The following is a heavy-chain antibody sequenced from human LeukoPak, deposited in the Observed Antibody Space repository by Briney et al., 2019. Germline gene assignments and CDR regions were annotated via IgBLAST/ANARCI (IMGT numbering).Heavy chain of an antibody. CDR2: IYTSGST. J-gene: IGHJ5*02. CDR3: ARARAAAGTHWFDP. Sequence: SDTLSLTCTVSGGSISSYYWSWIRQPAGKGLEWIGRIYTSGSTNYNPSLKSRVTMSVDTSKNQFSLKLSSVTAADTAVYYCARARAAAGTHWFDPWGQGTLVTVSS. V-gene: IGHV4-4*07. D-gene: IGHD6-13*01. CDR1: GGSISSYY.